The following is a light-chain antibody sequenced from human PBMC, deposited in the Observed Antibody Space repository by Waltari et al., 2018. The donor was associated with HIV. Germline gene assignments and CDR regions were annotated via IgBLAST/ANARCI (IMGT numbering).Light chain of an antibody. J-gene: IGLJ3*02. CDR3: QTWDTGPWV. V-gene: IGLV4-69*02. CDR1: SGHSNYA. CDR2: LNSDGSH. Sequence: QLILTQSPSASASLGAAVKPTCILSSGHSNYAIACHQHQPEKGPRFLMKLNSDGSHSKGDGIPDRFSGSSSGAERYLTISSLQSEDEADYYCQTWDTGPWVFGGGTKLTVL.